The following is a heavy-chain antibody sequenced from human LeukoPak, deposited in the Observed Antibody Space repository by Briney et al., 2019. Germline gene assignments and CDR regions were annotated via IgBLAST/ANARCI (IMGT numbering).Heavy chain of an antibody. CDR2: ISYDGTNK. D-gene: IGHD1-26*01. V-gene: IGHV3-30-3*01. J-gene: IGHJ6*02. CDR3: AKDVGLMTPDYYYYGMDV. CDR1: GFTFSSYA. Sequence: PGGSLRLSCAASGFTFSSYAIHWVRQAPGKGLEWVAVISYDGTNKYYADSVKGRFTISRDNSKNTLYLQMNSLRAEDTAVYYCAKDVGLMTPDYYYYGMDVWGQGTTVTVSS.